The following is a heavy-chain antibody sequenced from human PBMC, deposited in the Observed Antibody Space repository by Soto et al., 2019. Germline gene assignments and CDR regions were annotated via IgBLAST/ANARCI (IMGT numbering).Heavy chain of an antibody. Sequence: PSYTLSLTCTVAVGSIRSYYWSWIRQHPGKGLEWIGYIYYSGSTYYNPSLKSRVTISVDTSKNQFSLKLSSVTAADTAVYYCARAPRKVSPLDYWGQGTLVTVSS. CDR1: VGSIRSYY. D-gene: IGHD4-4*01. CDR2: IYYSGST. CDR3: ARAPRKVSPLDY. V-gene: IGHV4-31*02. J-gene: IGHJ4*02.